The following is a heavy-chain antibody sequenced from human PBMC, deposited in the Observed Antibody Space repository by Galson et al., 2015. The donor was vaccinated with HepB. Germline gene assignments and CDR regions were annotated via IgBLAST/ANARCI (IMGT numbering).Heavy chain of an antibody. D-gene: IGHD2-2*01. Sequence: SVKVSCKASGYTFNSYGISWVRQAPGQGLEWMGWISAYNGNTNYAQKFQGRVTMTTDTSTSTAYMELRSLRSNDTAVYYCARELSGHCSSIRCPEGWFDPWGQGTLVSVSS. J-gene: IGHJ5*02. V-gene: IGHV1-18*04. CDR1: GYTFNSYG. CDR3: ARELSGHCSSIRCPEGWFDP. CDR2: ISAYNGNT.